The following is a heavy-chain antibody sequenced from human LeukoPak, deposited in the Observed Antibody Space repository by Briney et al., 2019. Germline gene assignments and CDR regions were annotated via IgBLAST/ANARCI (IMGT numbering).Heavy chain of an antibody. CDR3: ARDLGNWGWNDF. V-gene: IGHV3-33*01. CDR2: IWYDGFNK. CDR1: GFTFSSYV. D-gene: IGHD7-27*01. Sequence: GSLRLSCAASGFTFSSYVMHWVRQAPGKGLEWVAVIWYDGFNKYYADSVKGRFTISRDNSKNTLYLRMNSLRAEDTAVYYCARDLGNWGWNDFWGQGTLVTVSS. J-gene: IGHJ4*02.